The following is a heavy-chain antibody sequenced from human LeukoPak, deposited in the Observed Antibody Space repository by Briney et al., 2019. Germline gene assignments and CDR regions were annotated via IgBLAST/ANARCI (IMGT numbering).Heavy chain of an antibody. CDR3: ARLGAGPTYYDFWSGYSSFYFDY. Sequence: SETLSLTCTVSGGSTSSGNYYWGWIRQPPGKGLEWIGGISSSGNTYYNPSLKSRITISIDTSRNHFSLKLSSVSAADTAVYYCARLGAGPTYYDFWSGYSSFYFDYWGQGTLVTVSS. D-gene: IGHD3-3*01. CDR1: GGSTSSGNYY. V-gene: IGHV4-39*02. CDR2: ISSSGNT. J-gene: IGHJ4*02.